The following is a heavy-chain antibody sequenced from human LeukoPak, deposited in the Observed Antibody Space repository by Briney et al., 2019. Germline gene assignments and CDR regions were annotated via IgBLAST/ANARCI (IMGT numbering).Heavy chain of an antibody. Sequence: SETLSLTCAVYGGSFSDSYWTWIRQPPGKGLEWIGEINHSGSTNYNPSLKSRVTISVDTSKNQFSLKLSSVTAADTAVYYCARKALDIVVVPAAMDNNWFDPWGQGTLVTVSS. J-gene: IGHJ5*02. V-gene: IGHV4-34*01. CDR1: GGSFSDSY. D-gene: IGHD2-2*03. CDR2: INHSGST. CDR3: ARKALDIVVVPAAMDNNWFDP.